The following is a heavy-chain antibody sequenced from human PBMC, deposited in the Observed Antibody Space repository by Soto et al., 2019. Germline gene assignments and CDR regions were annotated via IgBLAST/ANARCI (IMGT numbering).Heavy chain of an antibody. CDR2: IYYSGST. Sequence: SETLSLTCTVSGGSISSSSYYWGWIRQPPGKGLEWIGSIYYSGSTYYNPSLKSRVTISVDTSKNQFSLKLSSVTAADTAVYYCARLRYDFWSGYLGLDYWGQGTLVTVAS. D-gene: IGHD3-3*01. CDR1: GGSISSSSYY. V-gene: IGHV4-39*01. CDR3: ARLRYDFWSGYLGLDY. J-gene: IGHJ4*02.